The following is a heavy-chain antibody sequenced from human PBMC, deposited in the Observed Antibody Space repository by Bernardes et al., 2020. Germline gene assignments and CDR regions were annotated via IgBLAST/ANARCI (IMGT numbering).Heavy chain of an antibody. D-gene: IGHD6-19*01. Sequence: SETLSLTCAVYGGSFSGYYWSWIRQPPGKGLEWIGEINHSGSTNYNPSLKSRVTISVDTSKNQFSLKLSSVTAADTAVYYCARGPENSSGWSKPAGRYFDYWGQGTLVTVSS. V-gene: IGHV4-34*01. CDR2: INHSGST. J-gene: IGHJ4*02. CDR1: GGSFSGYY. CDR3: ARGPENSSGWSKPAGRYFDY.